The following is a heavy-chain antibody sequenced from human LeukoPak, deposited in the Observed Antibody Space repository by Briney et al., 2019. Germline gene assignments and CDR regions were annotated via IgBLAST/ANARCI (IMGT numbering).Heavy chain of an antibody. CDR3: ARDGYYDFRTGWFDP. CDR2: IYYSGST. J-gene: IGHJ5*02. D-gene: IGHD3-3*01. CDR1: GGSFSGYY. V-gene: IGHV4-59*01. Sequence: SETLSLTCAVYGGSFSGYYWSWIRQPPGKGLEWIGYIYYSGSTNYNPSLKSRVTISVDTSKNQFSLKLSSVTAVDTAVYYCARDGYYDFRTGWFDPWGQGTLVTVSS.